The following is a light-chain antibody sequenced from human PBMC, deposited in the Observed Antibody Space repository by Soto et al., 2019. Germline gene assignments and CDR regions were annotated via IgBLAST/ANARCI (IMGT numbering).Light chain of an antibody. J-gene: IGKJ5*01. V-gene: IGKV3-20*01. CDR2: RTS. Sequence: EIVLTPSPGNLSLSPGESATLSCKASQTINRIYVAWYQQKPGQAPRFLIYRTSDRANGIPGRFSGSGSGTDFTLTISRLEPEDFAIYYCQQYGSSPITFGQGTRLEIK. CDR3: QQYGSSPIT. CDR1: QTINRIY.